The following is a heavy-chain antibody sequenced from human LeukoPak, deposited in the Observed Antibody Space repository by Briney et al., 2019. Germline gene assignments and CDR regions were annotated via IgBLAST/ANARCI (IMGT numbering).Heavy chain of an antibody. Sequence: GGSLRLSCAASGFAFSSYGMHWVRQAPGKGLEWVAVISYDGSNKYYADSVKGRFTISRDNSKNTLYLQMNSLRAEDSAVYYCAKVKLPYYYGSGSYSNGGFDYWGQGTLVTVSS. CDR1: GFAFSSYG. CDR3: AKVKLPYYYGSGSYSNGGFDY. CDR2: ISYDGSNK. D-gene: IGHD3-10*01. V-gene: IGHV3-30*18. J-gene: IGHJ4*02.